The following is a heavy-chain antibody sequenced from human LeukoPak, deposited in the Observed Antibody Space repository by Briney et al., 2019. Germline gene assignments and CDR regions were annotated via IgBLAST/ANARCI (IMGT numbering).Heavy chain of an antibody. CDR3: ASKRGYCTTTSCYYSWFDP. CDR2: ISGSGTYT. CDR1: GFIFSDYY. D-gene: IGHD2-2*01. J-gene: IGHJ5*02. V-gene: IGHV3-11*03. Sequence: GGSLRLSCAASGFIFSDYYMSWIRQAPGKGLEWASYISGSGTYTNYADSVKGRFTISRDNAKNSLYLQMNSLRAEDTAVYYCASKRGYCTTTSCYYSWFDPWGQGTLVTVSS.